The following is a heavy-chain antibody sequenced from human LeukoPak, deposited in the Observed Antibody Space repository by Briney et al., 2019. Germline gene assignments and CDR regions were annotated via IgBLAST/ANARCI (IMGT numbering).Heavy chain of an antibody. CDR1: GFIFDNHG. V-gene: IGHV3-20*04. J-gene: IGHJ5*02. CDR2: INWHGGVT. D-gene: IGHD2-15*01. CDR3: ARDRYCSGGSCSWFDP. Sequence: GGSLRLSCAASGFIFDNHGMSWVRQVPGKGLEWVSAINWHGGVTGYAASVKGRFTISRDNAARSLYLQMNSLRAEDTAVYYCARDRYCSGGSCSWFDPWGQGTLVTVSS.